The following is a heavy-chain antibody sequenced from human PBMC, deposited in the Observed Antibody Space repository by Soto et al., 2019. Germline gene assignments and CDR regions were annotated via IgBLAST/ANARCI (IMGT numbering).Heavy chain of an antibody. Sequence: EVQLLESGGGLVQPGGSLRLSCAASGFTFSSYAMSWVRQAPGKGLEWVSAISGSGGSTYYADSVKGRFTISRDKSKNTVYLQMDSLRAEDTAVYYCAKDRRFLVGGSIYGMDVWGQGTTVTVSS. J-gene: IGHJ6*02. D-gene: IGHD3-10*01. CDR3: AKDRRFLVGGSIYGMDV. CDR1: GFTFSSYA. V-gene: IGHV3-23*01. CDR2: ISGSGGST.